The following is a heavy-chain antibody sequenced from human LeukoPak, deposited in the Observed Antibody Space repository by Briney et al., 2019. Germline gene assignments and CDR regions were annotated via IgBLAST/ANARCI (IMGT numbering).Heavy chain of an antibody. J-gene: IGHJ4*02. V-gene: IGHV4-4*07. CDR2: IYTSGST. CDR3: ARAPEFSSGWLLDC. Sequence: SETLSLTCTVSGGSISSYYWSWIRQPAGKGLEWIGRIYTSGSTNFKPSLVSRVTMSVDTSKNQFSLKVTSVTAADTGVYYCARAPEFSSGWLLDCWGQGSLVTVSS. CDR1: GGSISSYY. D-gene: IGHD6-19*01.